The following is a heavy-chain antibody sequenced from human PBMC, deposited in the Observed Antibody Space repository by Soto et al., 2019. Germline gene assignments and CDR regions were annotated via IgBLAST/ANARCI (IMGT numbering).Heavy chain of an antibody. Sequence: QVQLVQSGAEVKKPGSSVKVSCKASGGTFSSYAISWVRQAPGQGLEWMGGIIPIFGTANYAQKFQGRVTVNADESTSTAYRELRSVRSEVTDLYDCARAVTARVKELGYWGQGTLVTVSS. D-gene: IGHD5-18*01. J-gene: IGHJ4*02. CDR2: IIPIFGTA. CDR1: GGTFSSYA. V-gene: IGHV1-69*01. CDR3: ARAVTARVKELGY.